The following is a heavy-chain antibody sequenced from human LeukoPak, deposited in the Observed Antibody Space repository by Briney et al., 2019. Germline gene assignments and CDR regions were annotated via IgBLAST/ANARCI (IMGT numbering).Heavy chain of an antibody. CDR2: IYHSGST. CDR3: ARGNRYSYGSGMLYYYYMDV. Sequence: SETLSLTCTVSGGSISSSSYYWGWIRQPPGKGLEWIGSIYHSGSTYYNPSLKSRVTISVDTSKNQFSLKLSSVTAADTAVYYCARGNRYSYGSGMLYYYYMDVWGKGTTVTVSS. J-gene: IGHJ6*03. V-gene: IGHV4-39*07. D-gene: IGHD5-18*01. CDR1: GGSISSSSYY.